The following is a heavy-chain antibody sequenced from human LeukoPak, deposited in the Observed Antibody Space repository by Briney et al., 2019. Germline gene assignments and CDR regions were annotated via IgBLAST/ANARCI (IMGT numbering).Heavy chain of an antibody. CDR2: INPNSGGT. V-gene: IGHV1-2*02. CDR1: GYTFTGYY. D-gene: IGHD1-26*01. CDR3: AREGVGATKRGAFDY. J-gene: IGHJ4*02. Sequence: GASVKVSCKASGYTFTGYYMHWVRQAPGQGLEWMGWINPNSGGTNYAQKFQGRVTMTRDTSISTAYMELSRLRSDDTAVYYCAREGVGATKRGAFDYWGQGTLVTVSS.